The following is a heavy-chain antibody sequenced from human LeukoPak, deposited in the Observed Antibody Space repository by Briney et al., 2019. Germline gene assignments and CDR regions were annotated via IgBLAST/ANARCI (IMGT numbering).Heavy chain of an antibody. V-gene: IGHV3-7*01. J-gene: IGHJ4*02. CDR1: GFTFSNAW. D-gene: IGHD3-22*01. CDR3: ARSRSGYYEDY. Sequence: GGSLRLSCAASGFTFSNAWMSWVRQAPGKGLEWVANIKEDGSEKYYVDSVKGRFTISRDNAKNSLSLQVNSPSAEDTAVYYCARSRSGYYEDYWGQGTLVTVSS. CDR2: IKEDGSEK.